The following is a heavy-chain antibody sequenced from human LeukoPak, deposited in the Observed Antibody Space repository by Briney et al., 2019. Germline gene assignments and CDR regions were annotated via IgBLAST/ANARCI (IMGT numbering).Heavy chain of an antibody. Sequence: ASVKVSCKVSGYTLTELSMHWVRQAPGKGLEWMGGFDPEDGETIYAQKFQGRVTMTRNTSISTAYMELSSLRFDDTAVYYCARGAYCGGDCHSNWFDPWGQGTLVTVSS. V-gene: IGHV1-24*01. CDR2: FDPEDGET. CDR3: ARGAYCGGDCHSNWFDP. J-gene: IGHJ5*02. CDR1: GYTLTELS. D-gene: IGHD2-21*02.